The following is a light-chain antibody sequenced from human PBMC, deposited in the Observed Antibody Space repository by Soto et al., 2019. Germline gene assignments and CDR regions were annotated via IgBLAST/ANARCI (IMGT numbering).Light chain of an antibody. CDR1: KNDIGVYDF. J-gene: IGLJ1*01. Sequence: QSVLTQPPSASGSPGQSVTISCTGTKNDIGVYDFVSWYQHHPGKAPRLIIYEVVQRPSGVPDRFSGSKSGNTASLTVSGLQAADEADYFCKSYAGSNTYVFGRGPKV. V-gene: IGLV2-8*01. CDR2: EVV. CDR3: KSYAGSNTYV.